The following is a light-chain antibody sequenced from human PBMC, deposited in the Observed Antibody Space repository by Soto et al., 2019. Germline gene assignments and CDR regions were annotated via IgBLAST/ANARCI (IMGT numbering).Light chain of an antibody. V-gene: IGKV3-15*01. CDR3: QQYKNWPRT. CDR1: QSVSSN. Sequence: EIMMTQSPATLSVSPGERATLSCRASQSVSSNLAWYQQKPGQAPRLLIYGASSRASGIPARFSGSGSGTEFTLTISSLQSEDFAVYYCQQYKNWPRTFGQGTMVDIK. J-gene: IGKJ1*01. CDR2: GAS.